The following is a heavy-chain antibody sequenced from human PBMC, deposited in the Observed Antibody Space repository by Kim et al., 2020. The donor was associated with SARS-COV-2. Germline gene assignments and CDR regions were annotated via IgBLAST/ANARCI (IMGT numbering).Heavy chain of an antibody. V-gene: IGHV3-53*01. CDR3: AYNRDGYNLYFDY. D-gene: IGHD5-12*01. J-gene: IGHJ4*02. Sequence: YAVPVKGRFTISRDNSKNTLYLQMNSLRAEDTAVYYCAYNRDGYNLYFDYWGQGTLVTVSS.